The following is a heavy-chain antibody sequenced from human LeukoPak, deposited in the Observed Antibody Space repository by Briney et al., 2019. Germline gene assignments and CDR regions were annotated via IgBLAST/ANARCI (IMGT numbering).Heavy chain of an antibody. CDR1: GGSISSGGYY. Sequence: SQTLSLTCTVSGGSISSGGYYWSWIRQHPGKGLEWIGYIYYSGSTYYNPSLKSRVTISVDTSKNQFSLKLSSVTAADTAVYYCASYCSGGSCYSGGAFDIWGQGTMVTVSS. CDR2: IYYSGST. D-gene: IGHD2-15*01. V-gene: IGHV4-31*03. J-gene: IGHJ3*02. CDR3: ASYCSGGSCYSGGAFDI.